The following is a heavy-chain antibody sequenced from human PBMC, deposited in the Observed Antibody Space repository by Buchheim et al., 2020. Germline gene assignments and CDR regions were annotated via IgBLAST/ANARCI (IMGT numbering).Heavy chain of an antibody. J-gene: IGHJ4*02. Sequence: EVQLLESGGGLVQPGGSLRLSCAASGFTFSSYAMNWVRQAPGKGLEWVSDISGSGGTTYYADSVKGRFTISRDNSKKQLNSRMNSLRAEDTAIYYCAKARSGRFFDYWGQG. CDR2: ISGSGGTT. CDR1: GFTFSSYA. V-gene: IGHV3-23*01. CDR3: AKARSGRFFDY. D-gene: IGHD1-26*01.